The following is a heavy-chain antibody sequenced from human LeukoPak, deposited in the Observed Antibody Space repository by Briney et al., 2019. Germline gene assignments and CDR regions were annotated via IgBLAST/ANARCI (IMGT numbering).Heavy chain of an antibody. CDR1: GGSFSGYY. Sequence: SETLSLTCAVYGGSFSGYYWNWIRQPPGKGLEWIGEINHSGSTNYNPSLKSRVTISVDTSKNQFSLKLSSVTAADTAVCYCARGGSPRAAPLGYWGQGTLVTVSS. J-gene: IGHJ4*02. V-gene: IGHV4-34*01. CDR3: ARGGSPRAAPLGY. CDR2: INHSGST.